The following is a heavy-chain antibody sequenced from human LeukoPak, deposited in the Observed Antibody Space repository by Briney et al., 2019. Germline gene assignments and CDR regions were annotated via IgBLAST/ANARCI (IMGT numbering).Heavy chain of an antibody. CDR1: GFTFSSYS. J-gene: IGHJ6*03. CDR3: ARIRGSTLAISYMDV. D-gene: IGHD2-21*01. CDR2: ISVSGTI. Sequence: PGGSLRLSCAASGFTFSSYSMNWVRQAPGKGLEWLSYISVSGTIHADSVMGRVTVSRDNAKNSLYLQMNSLRAEDTAVYYCARIRGSTLAISYMDVWGKGTPVTVSS. V-gene: IGHV3-48*04.